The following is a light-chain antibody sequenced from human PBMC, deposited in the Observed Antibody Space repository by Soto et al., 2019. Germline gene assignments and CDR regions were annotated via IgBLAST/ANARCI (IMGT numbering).Light chain of an antibody. Sequence: EIVMTQSPVTLSVSPGERATLSCTASQSVNNNVAWYQQKPCHTPRLLIYSTSSRATGIPDRFSGSGSGTDFTLTISRLEPEDFAVYYCQQYGSSLAITFGQGTRLEI. V-gene: IGKV3-20*01. J-gene: IGKJ5*01. CDR3: QQYGSSLAIT. CDR2: STS. CDR1: QSVNNN.